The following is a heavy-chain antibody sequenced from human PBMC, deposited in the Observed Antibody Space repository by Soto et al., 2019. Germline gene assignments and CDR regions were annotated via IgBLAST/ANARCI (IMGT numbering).Heavy chain of an antibody. V-gene: IGHV3-23*01. CDR2: ISGSGGST. CDR3: AKGGSVIVVVPAAMRWFDP. J-gene: IGHJ5*02. CDR1: GFTFSSYA. Sequence: GGFLRLSCAASGFTFSSYAMSWVRQAPGKGLEWVSAISGSGGSTYYADSVKGRFTISRDNSKNTLYLQMNSLRAEDTAVYYCAKGGSVIVVVPAAMRWFDPWGQGTLVTVSS. D-gene: IGHD2-2*01.